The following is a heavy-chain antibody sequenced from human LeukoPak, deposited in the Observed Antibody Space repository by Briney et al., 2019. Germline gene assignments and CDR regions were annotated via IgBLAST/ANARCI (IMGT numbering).Heavy chain of an antibody. CDR2: IYYSGST. V-gene: IGHV4-59*11. Sequence: SETLSLTCTVSGGSISSHYWSWIRQPPGKGLEWLGYIYYSGSTNYNPSLKSRVTISVDTSKNQFSLKLSSVTAADTAVYYCARVFASRRSFDYWGQGTLVTVSS. CDR3: ARVFASRRSFDY. D-gene: IGHD1-14*01. J-gene: IGHJ4*02. CDR1: GGSISSHY.